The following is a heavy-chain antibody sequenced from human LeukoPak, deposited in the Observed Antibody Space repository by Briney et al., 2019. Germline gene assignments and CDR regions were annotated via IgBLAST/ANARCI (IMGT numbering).Heavy chain of an antibody. CDR1: GFTFSSYW. Sequence: GGSLRLSCAASGFTFSSYWMHWVRQAPGKGLVWVSRINSDGSSTSYADSVKGRFTISRDNAKNTLYLQMNSLRAEDTAVYYCARTGYSTNWFDPWGQGTLVTVSS. J-gene: IGHJ5*02. D-gene: IGHD6-13*01. CDR3: ARTGYSTNWFDP. V-gene: IGHV3-74*01. CDR2: INSDGSST.